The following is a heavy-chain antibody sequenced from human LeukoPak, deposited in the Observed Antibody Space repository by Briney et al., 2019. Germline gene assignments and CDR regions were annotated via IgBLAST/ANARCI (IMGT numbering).Heavy chain of an antibody. CDR3: ARTSPRAATFDY. CDR1: GGSISSYY. D-gene: IGHD2-15*01. CDR2: IYTSGTT. J-gene: IGHJ4*02. V-gene: IGHV4-4*07. Sequence: SETLSLTCAVSGGSISSYYWSWIRQPAGKGLEGMGRIYTSGTTNYNPSLKSRVTMSVDTSKNQFSLNLNSVTAADTAVYYCARTSPRAATFDYCGQGTLVTVSS.